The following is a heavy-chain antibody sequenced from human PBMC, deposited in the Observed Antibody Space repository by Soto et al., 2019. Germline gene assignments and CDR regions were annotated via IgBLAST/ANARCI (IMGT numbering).Heavy chain of an antibody. CDR3: ARGPTAIVLVPAAIDY. CDR2: ISYDGSNK. Sequence: QVQLVESGGGVVQPGRSLRLSCAASGFTFSSYAMHWVRQAPGKGLEWGAVISYDGSNKYYADSVKGRFTISRDNSKNTRSLQMNGLRAEDTAVYYCARGPTAIVLVPAAIDYWGQGTLVTVSS. D-gene: IGHD2-2*01. V-gene: IGHV3-30-3*01. CDR1: GFTFSSYA. J-gene: IGHJ4*02.